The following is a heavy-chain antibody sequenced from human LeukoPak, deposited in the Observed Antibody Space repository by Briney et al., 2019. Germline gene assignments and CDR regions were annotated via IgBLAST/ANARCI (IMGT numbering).Heavy chain of an antibody. CDR3: AKDPHYDFWSGYYTGPYFDY. CDR2: ISGSGGST. J-gene: IGHJ4*02. D-gene: IGHD3-3*01. V-gene: IGHV3-23*01. CDR1: GFTFSSYA. Sequence: GGSLRLSCAASGFTFSSYAMSWVRQAPGKGLEWVSAISGSGGSTYHADSVKGRFTISRDNSKNTLYLQMNSLRAEDTAVYYCAKDPHYDFWSGYYTGPYFDYWGQGTLVTVSS.